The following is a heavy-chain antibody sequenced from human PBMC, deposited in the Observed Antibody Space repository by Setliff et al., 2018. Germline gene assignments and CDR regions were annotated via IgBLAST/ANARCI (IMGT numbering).Heavy chain of an antibody. CDR3: ARTGTYRYFDY. Sequence: SETLSLTCADSGGSFSDYYWTWIRQSPGKGLEWIGEINHTGSTNYNPSLKSRVTISVDTSKSQFSLRLNSVTAADTAVYYCARTGTYRYFDYWGRGTLVTVSS. D-gene: IGHD1-1*01. CDR2: INHTGST. CDR1: GGSFSDYY. V-gene: IGHV4-34*01. J-gene: IGHJ4*02.